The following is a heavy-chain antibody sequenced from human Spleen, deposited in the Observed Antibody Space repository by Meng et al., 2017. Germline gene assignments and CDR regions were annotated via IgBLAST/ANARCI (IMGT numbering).Heavy chain of an antibody. CDR3: ASPGIRGIGGLDRWFDP. D-gene: IGHD3-16*01. CDR2: IYHLGST. Sequence: QVRLQESGPGLVKPSGTLALTCAVSGGSIRSSNWWSWVRQPPGKGLEWIGEIYHLGSTNYNPSLKSRVTISVDTSKNQFSLKLSSVTAADTAVYYCASPGIRGIGGLDRWFDPWGQGTLVTVSS. V-gene: IGHV4-4*02. J-gene: IGHJ5*02. CDR1: GGSIRSSNW.